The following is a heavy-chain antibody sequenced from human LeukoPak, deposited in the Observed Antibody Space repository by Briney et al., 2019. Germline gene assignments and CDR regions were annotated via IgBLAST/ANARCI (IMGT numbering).Heavy chain of an antibody. Sequence: GGSLRLSCAASGFTFSSYWMSWVRQAPGKGLEWVANIKQEGSEKYYVDPVKGRFTISRDNAKNSLYLQMNSLRAEDTAVYYRARYSSGWYRDYFDYWGEGTLVTVSS. CDR1: GFTFSSYW. J-gene: IGHJ4*02. CDR3: ARYSSGWYRDYFDY. CDR2: IKQEGSEK. D-gene: IGHD6-19*01. V-gene: IGHV3-7*01.